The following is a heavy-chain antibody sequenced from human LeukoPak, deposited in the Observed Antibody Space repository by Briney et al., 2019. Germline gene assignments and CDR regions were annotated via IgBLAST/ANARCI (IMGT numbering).Heavy chain of an antibody. J-gene: IGHJ4*02. Sequence: GGSLRLSCAASGFTFSSYVMSWVRQAPGKGLEWVSAISGSGGSTYYADSVKGRFTISRDNSKNTLYLQMNSLRAEDTAVYYCAKSGWDSSGYYYTDYFDYWGQGTLVTVSS. CDR3: AKSGWDSSGYYYTDYFDY. CDR2: ISGSGGST. D-gene: IGHD3-22*01. V-gene: IGHV3-23*01. CDR1: GFTFSSYV.